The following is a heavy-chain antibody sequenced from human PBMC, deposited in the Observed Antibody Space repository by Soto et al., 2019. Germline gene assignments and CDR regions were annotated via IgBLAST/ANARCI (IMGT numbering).Heavy chain of an antibody. J-gene: IGHJ6*02. CDR1: GGTFSSYA. CDR3: ASDFVVTKYYYYGMDV. D-gene: IGHD2-2*01. V-gene: IGHV1-69*13. Sequence: SVKVSCKASGGTFSSYAISWVRQAPGQGLEWVGGIIPIFGTANYAQKFQGRVTITADESTSTAYMELSSLRSEDTAVYYCASDFVVTKYYYYGMDVWGQGTTVTSP. CDR2: IIPIFGTA.